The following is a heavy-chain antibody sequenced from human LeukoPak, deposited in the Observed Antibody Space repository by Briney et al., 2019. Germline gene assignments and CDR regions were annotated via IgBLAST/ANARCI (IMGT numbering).Heavy chain of an antibody. CDR2: IYHSGST. CDR1: GGSISSGGYS. Sequence: PSETLSLTCAVSGGSISSGGYSWSWIRQPPGKGLEWIGYIYHSGSTYYNPSLKCRVTISVDRSKNQFSLKLSSVTAADTAVYYCARDVGSFDYWGQGTLVTVSS. J-gene: IGHJ4*02. V-gene: IGHV4-30-2*01. CDR3: ARDVGSFDY. D-gene: IGHD1-26*01.